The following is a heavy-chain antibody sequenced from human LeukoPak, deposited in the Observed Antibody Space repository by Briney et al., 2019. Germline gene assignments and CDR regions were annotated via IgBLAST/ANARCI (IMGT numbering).Heavy chain of an antibody. D-gene: IGHD3-22*01. CDR1: GGSISSTNW. CDR2: IYHSGST. V-gene: IGHV4-4*02. J-gene: IGHJ4*02. CDR3: AKKYYYDSRPLDY. Sequence: SGTLSLTCAVSGGSISSTNWWTWVRQPPGKGLEWIGEIYHSGSTNYNPSLKGRVTISVDRSKNQFSLKLSSVTAADAAVYYCAKKYYYDSRPLDYWGQGTLVTVSS.